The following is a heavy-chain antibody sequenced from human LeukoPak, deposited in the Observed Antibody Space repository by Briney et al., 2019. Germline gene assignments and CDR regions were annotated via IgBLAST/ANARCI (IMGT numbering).Heavy chain of an antibody. CDR1: GGTFSSYA. J-gene: IGHJ4*02. D-gene: IGHD4-23*01. CDR2: IIPIFGTA. V-gene: IGHV1-69*13. CDR3: ARGWLSETTVVTPYNY. Sequence: ASAKVSCKASGGTFSSYAISWVRQAPGQGLEWMGGIIPIFGTANYAQKFQGRVTITAVESMSTAYMELSSLRSEDTAVYYCARGWLSETTVVTPYNYWGQGTLVTVSS.